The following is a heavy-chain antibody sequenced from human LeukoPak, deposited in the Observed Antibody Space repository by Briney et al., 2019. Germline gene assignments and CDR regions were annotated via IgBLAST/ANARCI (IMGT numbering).Heavy chain of an antibody. CDR2: ISGSGGST. CDR3: AKEMSSSGYYDALDY. J-gene: IGHJ4*02. V-gene: IGHV3-23*01. Sequence: GGSLRLSCAASGFTFSSYAMSWVRQAPGKGLEWVSAISGSGGSTYYADSVKGRFTISRDNSKNTLYLQMNSLRAEDTAVCYCAKEMSSSGYYDALDYWGQGTLVTVSS. D-gene: IGHD3-22*01. CDR1: GFTFSSYA.